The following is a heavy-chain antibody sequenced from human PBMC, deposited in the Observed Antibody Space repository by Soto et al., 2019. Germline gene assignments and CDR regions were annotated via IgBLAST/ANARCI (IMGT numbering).Heavy chain of an antibody. Sequence: QVHLVQSGAEVKKPGASVKVSCKASGYTFTSYYMHWVRQAHGQGLEWMGWINPNSGGTNYAQKFQGRVTVTRDTSISAAYMDLSRLRSDATAVYYCARAPGDYDKWFDPWGQGTLVTVSS. CDR2: INPNSGGT. J-gene: IGHJ5*02. V-gene: IGHV1-2*02. CDR3: ARAPGDYDKWFDP. CDR1: GYTFTSYY. D-gene: IGHD4-17*01.